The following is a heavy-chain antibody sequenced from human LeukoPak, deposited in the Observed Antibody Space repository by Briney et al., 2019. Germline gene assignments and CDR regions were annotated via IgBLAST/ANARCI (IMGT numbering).Heavy chain of an antibody. CDR2: IIPIFGTA. V-gene: IGHV1-69*05. CDR3: ARVTYYYDSSGYYYPMDY. D-gene: IGHD3-22*01. Sequence: SVKVSCKASGGTFSSYAISWVRQAPGQGLEWIGGIIPIFGTANYAQKFQGRVTITTDESTSTAYMELSSLRSEDTAVYYCARVTYYYDSSGYYYPMDYWGQGTLVTVSS. J-gene: IGHJ4*02. CDR1: GGTFSSYA.